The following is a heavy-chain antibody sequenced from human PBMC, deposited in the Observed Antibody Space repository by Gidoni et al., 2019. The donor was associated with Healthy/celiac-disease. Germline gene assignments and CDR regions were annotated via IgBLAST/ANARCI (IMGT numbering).Heavy chain of an antibody. CDR2: IYYSGST. CDR1: GGSISSYY. J-gene: IGHJ3*02. Sequence: QVQLQDSGPGLVQPSATLSLTCSVPGGSISSYYWSWIRQPPGKGLEWIGYIYYSGSTNYNPSLKSRVTISVDTSKNQFSLKLSSVTAADTAVYYCARLVARWTSGAFDIWGQGTMVTVSS. CDR3: ARLVARWTSGAFDI. D-gene: IGHD3-10*01. V-gene: IGHV4-59*08.